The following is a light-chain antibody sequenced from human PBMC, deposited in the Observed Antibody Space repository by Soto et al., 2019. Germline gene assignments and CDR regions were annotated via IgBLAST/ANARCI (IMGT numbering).Light chain of an antibody. V-gene: IGKV1-39*01. CDR1: QRINIY. Sequence: DIQMTPSPSTLSTSVVDRVTITCRASQRINIYLNWYRQKPGKAPELLIYSASNLQSGVPSRFSGSGSGTDFTLTISSLQPEDFATYYCQQSFSTPTFGQGTRLEIK. CDR2: SAS. CDR3: QQSFSTPT. J-gene: IGKJ5*01.